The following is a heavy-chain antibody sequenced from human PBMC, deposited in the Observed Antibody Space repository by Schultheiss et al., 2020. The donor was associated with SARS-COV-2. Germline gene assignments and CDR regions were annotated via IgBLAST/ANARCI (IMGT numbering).Heavy chain of an antibody. V-gene: IGHV4-61*01. D-gene: IGHD2-15*01. J-gene: IGHJ4*02. Sequence: GSLRLSCTVSGGSVSRGSYYWSWIRQPPGKGLEWIGYIYYSGSTNYNPSLKSRVTISVDTSKNQFSLKLSSVTAADTAVYYCARGPGYCSGGSCPFDYWGQGTLVTVSS. CDR1: GGSVSRGSYY. CDR2: IYYSGST. CDR3: ARGPGYCSGGSCPFDY.